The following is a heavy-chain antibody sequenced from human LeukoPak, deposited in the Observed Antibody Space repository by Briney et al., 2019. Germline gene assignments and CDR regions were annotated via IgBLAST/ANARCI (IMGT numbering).Heavy chain of an antibody. D-gene: IGHD3/OR15-3a*01. V-gene: IGHV4-59*01. Sequence: SETLSLTCTVSGGSISSYYWSWIRQPPGKGLEYIGYIYYSGSTSYNPSLKSRVTISVDTSKNQLSLKLSSVTAADTAVYYCARMIVGSTVLGFDYWGQGTLVTVSS. CDR1: GGSISSYY. CDR2: IYYSGST. J-gene: IGHJ4*02. CDR3: ARMIVGSTVLGFDY.